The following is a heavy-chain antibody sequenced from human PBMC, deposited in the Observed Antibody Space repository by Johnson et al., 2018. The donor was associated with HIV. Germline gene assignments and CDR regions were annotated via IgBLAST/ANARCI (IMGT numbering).Heavy chain of an antibody. J-gene: IGHJ3*02. CDR3: ARALRVVVVAATFDAFDI. CDR2: INWNGGST. V-gene: IGHV3-20*04. Sequence: VQLVESGGGVVRPGGSLRLSCAASGFTFDDYGMSWVRQAPGKGVEWVSGINWNGGSTGYADSVKGRFTISRDNAKNSLYLQMNSLRAEDTALYYCARALRVVVVAATFDAFDIWGQGTMVTVSS. D-gene: IGHD2-15*01. CDR1: GFTFDDYG.